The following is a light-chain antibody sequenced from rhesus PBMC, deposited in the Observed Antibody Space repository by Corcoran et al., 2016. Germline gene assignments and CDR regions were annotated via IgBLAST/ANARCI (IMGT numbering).Light chain of an antibody. Sequence: DIQMTQSPSSLSASVGDRVTITCRASENVNNYLNWYQQKPGKAPKLLIYKASTLQSGGPSRFSGSGSGTDYTFTSSSLQPEDVATYYCQHGYGTPYSFGQGTKVEIK. CDR3: QHGYGTPYS. V-gene: IGKV1-74*01. CDR1: ENVNNY. J-gene: IGKJ2*01. CDR2: KAS.